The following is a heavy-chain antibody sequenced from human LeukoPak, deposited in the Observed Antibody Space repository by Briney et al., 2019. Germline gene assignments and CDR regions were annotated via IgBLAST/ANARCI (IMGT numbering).Heavy chain of an antibody. CDR1: GYTFTSYG. CDR3: ARDSHGEWFGGEKPWDAFDI. D-gene: IGHD3-10*01. Sequence: ASVKVSCKASGYTFTSYGISWLRQAPGQGLEWMGWISAYNGNTNYAQKLQGRVTMTTDTSTSTAYMELRSLRSDDTAVYYCARDSHGEWFGGEKPWDAFDIWGQGTMVTVSS. V-gene: IGHV1-18*01. J-gene: IGHJ3*02. CDR2: ISAYNGNT.